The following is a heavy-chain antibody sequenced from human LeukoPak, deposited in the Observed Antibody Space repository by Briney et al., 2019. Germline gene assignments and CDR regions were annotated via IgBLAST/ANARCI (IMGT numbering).Heavy chain of an antibody. CDR2: IYHSGST. CDR1: GGSISSDNYY. Sequence: KTSETLSLTCTVSGGSISSDNYYWSWIRQPPGKGLEWIGYIYHSGSTYYNPSLKSRVILSLDKSANEFSLNLSSVTAADTAVYYCARFSPRAMGNYLDFWGQGTLVTVSS. CDR3: ARFSPRAMGNYLDF. D-gene: IGHD7-27*01. V-gene: IGHV4-30-2*01. J-gene: IGHJ4*02.